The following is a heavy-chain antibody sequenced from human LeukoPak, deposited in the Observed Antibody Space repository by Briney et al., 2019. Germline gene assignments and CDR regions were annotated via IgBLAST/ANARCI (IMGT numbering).Heavy chain of an antibody. Sequence: GASVKVSCKASGGTFYTYGLSWVRQAPGQGLEWMGRIKPILGRPSYAQKFQGRLTITADKSTDTAYMDLSSLRSEDTAVNYCATLMPPSLARGVNPAAAFDIWGQGTTVTVSS. V-gene: IGHV1-69*04. J-gene: IGHJ3*02. CDR1: GGTFYTYG. D-gene: IGHD3-10*01. CDR3: ATLMPPSLARGVNPAAAFDI. CDR2: IKPILGRP.